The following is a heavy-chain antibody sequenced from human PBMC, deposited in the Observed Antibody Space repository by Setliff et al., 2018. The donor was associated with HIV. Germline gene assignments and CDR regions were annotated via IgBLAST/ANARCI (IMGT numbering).Heavy chain of an antibody. CDR2: IQTSGST. D-gene: IGHD3-10*01. Sequence: SETLSLTCTVSGGSTSSYYWSWIRQPPGKGLEWIGHIQTSGSTNYNPSLKGRVTISVDTSKNQFSLKLSSVTAADTAVYYCARHSVRKWFGELLRDAFDIWGQGTMVTVSS. J-gene: IGHJ3*02. CDR1: GGSTSSYY. CDR3: ARHSVRKWFGELLRDAFDI. V-gene: IGHV4-59*08.